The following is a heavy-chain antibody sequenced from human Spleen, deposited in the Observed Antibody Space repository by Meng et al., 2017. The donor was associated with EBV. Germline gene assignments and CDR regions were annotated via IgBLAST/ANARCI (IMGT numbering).Heavy chain of an antibody. CDR2: IYYTGST. J-gene: IGHJ4*02. Sequence: QASGRGLVHIPPTLSLLCVVSGGSISSGDYYWSLIRPPPGKGLEWMGNIYYTGSTYYNPSLKSRLSILVDTSKNHFSVRLSSVTAADTAVYFCARGPDYYVSSGAGAFDFWGLGTLVTVSS. CDR1: GGSISSGDYY. CDR3: ARGPDYYVSSGAGAFDF. D-gene: IGHD3-22*01. V-gene: IGHV4-30-4*01.